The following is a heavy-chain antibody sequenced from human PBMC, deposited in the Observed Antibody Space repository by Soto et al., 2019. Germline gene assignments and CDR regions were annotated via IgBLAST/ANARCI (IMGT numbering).Heavy chain of an antibody. D-gene: IGHD1-26*01. Sequence: VGSLRLSCAASGFTFSSYGMHWVRQAPGKGLEWVAVIWYDGSNKYYADSVKGRFTISRDNSKNTLYLQMNSLRAEDTAVYYCARDFTIVGATSPWFDPWGQGTLVTVSS. CDR2: IWYDGSNK. J-gene: IGHJ5*02. CDR1: GFTFSSYG. CDR3: ARDFTIVGATSPWFDP. V-gene: IGHV3-33*01.